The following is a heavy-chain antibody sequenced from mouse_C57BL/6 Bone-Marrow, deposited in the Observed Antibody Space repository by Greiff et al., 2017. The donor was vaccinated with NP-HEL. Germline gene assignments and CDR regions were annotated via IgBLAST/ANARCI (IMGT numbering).Heavy chain of an antibody. Sequence: EVQLQQSGPELVKPGASVKISCKASGYTFTDYYMNWVKQSHGKSLEWIGDINPNNGGTSYNQKFKGKATLTVDKSSSTAYMELRSLTSEDSAVYYCARRDYYGSSHAWFAYWGQGTLVTVSA. V-gene: IGHV1-26*01. D-gene: IGHD1-1*01. J-gene: IGHJ3*01. CDR2: INPNNGGT. CDR3: ARRDYYGSSHAWFAY. CDR1: GYTFTDYY.